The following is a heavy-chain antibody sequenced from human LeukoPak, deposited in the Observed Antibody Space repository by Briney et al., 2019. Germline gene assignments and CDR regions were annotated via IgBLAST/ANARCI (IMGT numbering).Heavy chain of an antibody. J-gene: IGHJ4*02. CDR1: GYTFTSYD. Sequence: ASVKVSCKASGYTFTSYDINCVRQATGQGLEWMGWMNPNRGNTGYAQKLQGRVTMTRKTSISTAYMELSSLRSEDTAVYYCARGGRITMVRGVIITQPPYYFDYWGQGTLVTVSS. D-gene: IGHD3-10*01. V-gene: IGHV1-8*01. CDR3: ARGGRITMVRGVIITQPPYYFDY. CDR2: MNPNRGNT.